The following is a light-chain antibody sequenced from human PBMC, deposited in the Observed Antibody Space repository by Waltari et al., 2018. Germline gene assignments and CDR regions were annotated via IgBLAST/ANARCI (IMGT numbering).Light chain of an antibody. J-gene: IGKJ2*03. CDR3: QQHSNWPYS. CDR1: QSVSSS. V-gene: IGKV3D-15*01. Sequence: EIVMTQSPATLSFSPGERSPLSCRASQSVSSSLAWYQRKPGQAPRLLIYGTSTRATDIPDRFTGSGSGTDFTLTISSLEPEDVAVYYCQQHSNWPYSFGQGTKVEIK. CDR2: GTS.